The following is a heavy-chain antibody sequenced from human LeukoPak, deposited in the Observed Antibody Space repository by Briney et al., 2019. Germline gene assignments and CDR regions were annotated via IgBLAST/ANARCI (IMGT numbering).Heavy chain of an antibody. CDR1: GYTFTDYY. J-gene: IGHJ4*02. CDR2: VVPEDGET. V-gene: IGHV1-69-2*01. CDR3: ATDLEVCSGGSCYSGY. Sequence: ASVKVSCKVSGYTFTDYYMHWVQQAPGKGLEWMGLVVPEDGETIYAEKFQGRVTITADTSTDTAYMELSSLRSEGTAVYYCATDLEVCSGGSCYSGYWGQGTLVTVSS. D-gene: IGHD2-15*01.